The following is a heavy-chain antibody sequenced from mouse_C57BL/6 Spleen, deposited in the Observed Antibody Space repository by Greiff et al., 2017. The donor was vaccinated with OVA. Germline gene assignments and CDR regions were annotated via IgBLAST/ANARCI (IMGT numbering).Heavy chain of an antibody. Sequence: VQLQQPGAELVKPGASVKLSCKASGYTFTGYWMHWVKQRPGQGLEWIGMIHPNSGSTNYHEKFKSKATLTVDKSSSTAYMQLSSLTSEDSAVYYGTRDADRGHGYFDVWGTGTTVTVSS. J-gene: IGHJ1*03. CDR3: TRDADRGHGYFDV. V-gene: IGHV1-64*01. CDR1: GYTFTGYW. D-gene: IGHD2-14*01. CDR2: IHPNSGST.